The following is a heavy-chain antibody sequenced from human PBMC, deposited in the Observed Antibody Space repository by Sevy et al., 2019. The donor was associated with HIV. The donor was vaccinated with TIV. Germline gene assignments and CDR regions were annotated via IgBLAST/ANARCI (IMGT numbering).Heavy chain of an antibody. V-gene: IGHV1-24*01. D-gene: IGHD3-3*01. CDR1: GYTLTELS. Sequence: ASVKVSCKVSGYTLTELSMHWVRQAPGKGLEWMGGFDPEDGETIYAQKFQGRVTMTEDTSTDTAYMELSSLRSEDTAVYYCPTRVFYDFWSGHYFQHWGQGTLVTVSS. J-gene: IGHJ1*01. CDR3: PTRVFYDFWSGHYFQH. CDR2: FDPEDGET.